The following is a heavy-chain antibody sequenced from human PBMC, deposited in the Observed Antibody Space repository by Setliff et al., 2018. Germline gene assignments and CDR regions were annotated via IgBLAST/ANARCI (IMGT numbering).Heavy chain of an antibody. CDR3: AAGLWFGELLYWANLDY. Sequence: VASVKVSCKASGYTFTSYYMHWVRQAPGQGLEWMGIINPSGGSTSYAQKFQGRVTMTRDKSTSTAYMELSSLRSEDTAVYYCAAGLWFGELLYWANLDYWGQGTLVTVSS. J-gene: IGHJ4*02. D-gene: IGHD3-10*01. V-gene: IGHV1-46*01. CDR1: GYTFTSYY. CDR2: INPSGGST.